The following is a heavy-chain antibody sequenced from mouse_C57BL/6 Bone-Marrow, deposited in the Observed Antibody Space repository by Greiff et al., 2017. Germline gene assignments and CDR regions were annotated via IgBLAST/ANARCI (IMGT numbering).Heavy chain of an antibody. CDR3: ARNYCGYAMDY. Sequence: QVHVKQSGAELVKPGASVKLSCKASGYTFTSYWMHWVKQRPGRGLEWIGRIDPNSGGTKYNEKFKSKATLTVDKPSSTAYMRLSSLTSEDSAVYYCARNYCGYAMDYWGQGTSVTVSS. CDR2: IDPNSGGT. V-gene: IGHV1-72*01. D-gene: IGHD2-1*01. CDR1: GYTFTSYW. J-gene: IGHJ4*01.